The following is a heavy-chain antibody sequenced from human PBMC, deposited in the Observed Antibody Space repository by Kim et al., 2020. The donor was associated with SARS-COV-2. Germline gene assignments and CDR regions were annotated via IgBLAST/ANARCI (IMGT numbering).Heavy chain of an antibody. CDR3: ARDWGFTGVATIMGAGYFDY. CDR2: IYYSGST. CDR1: GGSISSSSYY. D-gene: IGHD5-12*01. J-gene: IGHJ4*02. Sequence: SETLSLTCTVSGGSISSSSYYWGWIRQPPGKGLEWIGSIYYSGSTYYNPSLKSRVTISVDTSKNQFSLKLSSVTAADTAVYYCARDWGFTGVATIMGAGYFDYWGQGTLVTVSS. V-gene: IGHV4-39*07.